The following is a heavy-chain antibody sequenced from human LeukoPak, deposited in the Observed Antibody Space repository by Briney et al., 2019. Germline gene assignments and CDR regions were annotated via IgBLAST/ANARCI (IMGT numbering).Heavy chain of an antibody. CDR1: GFTFSSYA. CDR2: INDNGDGT. V-gene: IGHV3-23*01. J-gene: IGHJ4*02. D-gene: IGHD3-3*01. Sequence: GGSLRLSCAASGFTFSSYAMSWVRQAPGKGLKWVSTINDNGDGTYYADSVKGRFTISRDNSKNTLYLQMNSLRAEDAAVYYCARDYDFWSGFFDYWGQGTLVTVSS. CDR3: ARDYDFWSGFFDY.